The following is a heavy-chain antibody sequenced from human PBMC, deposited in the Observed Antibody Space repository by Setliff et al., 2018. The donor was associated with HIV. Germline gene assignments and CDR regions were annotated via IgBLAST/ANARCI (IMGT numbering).Heavy chain of an antibody. CDR3: ARAYYYNFWSGYPLVYYYYYMDV. CDR2: TIPILGIA. D-gene: IGHD3-3*01. Sequence: ASVKVSCKASGGTFSSYAISWVRQAPGQGLEWMGGTIPILGIANYAQKFQGRVTITADKSTSTAYMELSSLRSEDTAVYYCARAYYYNFWSGYPLVYYYYYMDVWGKGTTVTVSS. J-gene: IGHJ6*03. V-gene: IGHV1-69*10. CDR1: GGTFSSYA.